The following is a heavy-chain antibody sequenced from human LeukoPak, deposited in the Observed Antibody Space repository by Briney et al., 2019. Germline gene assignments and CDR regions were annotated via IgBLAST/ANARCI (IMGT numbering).Heavy chain of an antibody. D-gene: IGHD3-16*01. Sequence: PGESLKISCKGSGYSFTSYWIGWVRQMPGKGLEWMGIIYPGDSDTRYSPSFQGQVTISADKSISTAYLQWSSLKASDTAMYYCARTPKWPWGSYYYFDYWGQGTLVTVSS. CDR3: ARTPKWPWGSYYYFDY. J-gene: IGHJ4*02. V-gene: IGHV5-51*01. CDR1: GYSFTSYW. CDR2: IYPGDSDT.